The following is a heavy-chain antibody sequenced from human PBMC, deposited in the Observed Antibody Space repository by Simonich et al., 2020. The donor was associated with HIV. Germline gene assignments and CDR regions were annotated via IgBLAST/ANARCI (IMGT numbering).Heavy chain of an antibody. D-gene: IGHD2-2*01. Sequence: QVQLQQWGAGLLKPSETLSLTCAVYGGSFSSYYWIWIRQPPGKGLEWIGENNHSGSTNYNPSLKSRVTISVDTSKNQFSLKLSSVTAADTAVYYCARGFYQRLYYFDYWGQGTLVTVSS. CDR3: ARGFYQRLYYFDY. J-gene: IGHJ4*02. CDR2: NNHSGST. CDR1: GGSFSSYY. V-gene: IGHV4-34*01.